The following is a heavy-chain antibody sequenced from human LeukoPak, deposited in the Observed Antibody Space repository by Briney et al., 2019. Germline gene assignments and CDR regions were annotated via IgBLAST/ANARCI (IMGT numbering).Heavy chain of an antibody. CDR2: IIPIFGIA. V-gene: IGHV1-69*04. CDR3: ARSGVILTTPFDY. J-gene: IGHJ4*02. D-gene: IGHD3-9*01. CDR1: GGTFSSYA. Sequence: SVKVSCKASGGTFSSYAISWVRQAPGQGLEGMGRIIPIFGIANYAQKFQGRVTITADKSTSTAYMELSSLRSEDTAVYYCARSGVILTTPFDYWGQGTLVTVSS.